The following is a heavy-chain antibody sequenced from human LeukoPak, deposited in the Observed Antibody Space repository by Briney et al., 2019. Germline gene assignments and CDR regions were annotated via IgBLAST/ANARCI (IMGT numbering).Heavy chain of an antibody. CDR2: IYPSDSDT. J-gene: IGHJ4*02. CDR1: GYIFTTYW. D-gene: IGHD1-26*01. Sequence: GESLKISCKGSGYIFTTYWIGWVRQMPGEGLEWMGIIYPSDSDTRYSPSFQGQVTISVDKSISTAYLQWSSLKASDTAMYYCARLYGRYYTHWGQGTLVTVSS. V-gene: IGHV5-51*01. CDR3: ARLYGRYYTH.